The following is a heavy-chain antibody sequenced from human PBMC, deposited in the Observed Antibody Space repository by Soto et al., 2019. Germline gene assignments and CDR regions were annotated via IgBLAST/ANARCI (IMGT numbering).Heavy chain of an antibody. CDR2: IKSKTDGETT. J-gene: IGHJ4*02. CDR3: ATVSRCSGITCKQAIDY. CDR1: GFTFSNAW. D-gene: IGHD2-15*01. Sequence: GSLRLSCAASGFTFSNAWMYWVRQAPGKGLEWVCRIKSKTDGETTDFAAPVKGRFTISRDDSKNTLFLQVNSLKTEDTAVYYCATVSRCSGITCKQAIDYWGQGTLVTVSS. V-gene: IGHV3-15*01.